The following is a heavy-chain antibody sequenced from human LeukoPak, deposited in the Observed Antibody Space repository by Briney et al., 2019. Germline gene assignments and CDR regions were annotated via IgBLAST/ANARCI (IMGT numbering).Heavy chain of an antibody. D-gene: IGHD3-22*01. CDR2: ISDRGSRT. V-gene: IGHV3-23*01. CDR1: GITLSNYG. Sequence: GGSLRLSCAVSGITLSNYGMSWVRQAPGKGLEWVAGISDRGSRTNYADSVKGRFTISTDHPKNTLYLQMNSLRAEDTAVYFCAKRGVVIRVIRVGFHKEAYYFDSWGQGALVTVSS. CDR3: AKRGVVIRVIRVGFHKEAYYFDS. J-gene: IGHJ4*02.